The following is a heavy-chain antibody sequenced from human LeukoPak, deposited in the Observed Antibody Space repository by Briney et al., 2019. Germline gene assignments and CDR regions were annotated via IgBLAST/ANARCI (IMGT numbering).Heavy chain of an antibody. D-gene: IGHD1-20*01. CDR1: GGSISSSNW. Sequence: TLSLTCAVSGGSISSSNWWSWVRQPPGKGLEWIGEIYHSGSTNYNPSLKSRVTISVDKSKNQFSLKLSSVTAADTAVYYCARGYIRYNWKHNQDYYYMDVWGKGTTVTVSS. CDR2: IYHSGST. CDR3: ARGYIRYNWKHNQDYYYMDV. V-gene: IGHV4-4*02. J-gene: IGHJ6*03.